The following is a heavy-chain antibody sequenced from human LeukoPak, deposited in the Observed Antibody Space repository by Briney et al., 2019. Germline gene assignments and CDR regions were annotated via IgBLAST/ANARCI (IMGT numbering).Heavy chain of an antibody. D-gene: IGHD4-23*01. CDR1: GFRFRNYW. V-gene: IGHV3-7*01. CDR3: ARDTYGGFDY. Sequence: PGGSLRLSCAASGFRFRNYWMGWVRQAPGKGLEWVASINQDGSEKYYLDSVKGRFTISRDNAENSLYLQVSSLRAEDTAVYYCARDTYGGFDYWGQGTLVPVSS. CDR2: INQDGSEK. J-gene: IGHJ4*02.